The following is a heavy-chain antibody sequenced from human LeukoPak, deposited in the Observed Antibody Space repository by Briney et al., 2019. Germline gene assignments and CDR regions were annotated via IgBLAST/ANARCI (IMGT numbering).Heavy chain of an antibody. CDR2: IRYDGSNK. CDR3: AKDPTYYDFWSGPQGY. Sequence: GGSLRLSCAASGFTFSSYGMHWVRQAPGKGLEWVAFIRYDGSNKYYADSVKGRFTISRDNSKNTLYLQMNSLRAEDTAVYYFAKDPTYYDFWSGPQGYWGQGTLVTVPS. V-gene: IGHV3-30*02. D-gene: IGHD3-3*01. CDR1: GFTFSSYG. J-gene: IGHJ4*02.